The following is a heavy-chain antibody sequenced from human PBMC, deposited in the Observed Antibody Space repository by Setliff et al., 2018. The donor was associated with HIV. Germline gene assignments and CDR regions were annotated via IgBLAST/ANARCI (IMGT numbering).Heavy chain of an antibody. CDR3: ARDGYYYDGSAYSTFDY. CDR1: GYTFTGYY. V-gene: IGHV1-2*06. Sequence: ASVKVSCKASGYTFTGYYMHWVRQAPGQGPEWLGRINPKSGGTRYAQKFQGRVSMTRDTAISTAYMELRSLRSDDTAVYYCARDGYYYDGSAYSTFDYWGQGTLVTVS. J-gene: IGHJ4*02. D-gene: IGHD3-22*01. CDR2: INPKSGGT.